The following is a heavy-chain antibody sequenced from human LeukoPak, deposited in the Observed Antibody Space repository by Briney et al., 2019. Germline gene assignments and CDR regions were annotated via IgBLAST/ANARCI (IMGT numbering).Heavy chain of an antibody. Sequence: GGSLRLSCAASGFSFSSNSMNWVRQAPGKGLEWVSSISSSSSYIYYADSVKGRFTISRDDAKNSLSLQMNSLRAEDTAVYYCARSGIKMVRGVIIKSPYHMDVWGKGTTVTVSS. J-gene: IGHJ6*03. CDR1: GFSFSSNS. D-gene: IGHD3-10*01. V-gene: IGHV3-21*01. CDR3: ARSGIKMVRGVIIKSPYHMDV. CDR2: ISSSSSYI.